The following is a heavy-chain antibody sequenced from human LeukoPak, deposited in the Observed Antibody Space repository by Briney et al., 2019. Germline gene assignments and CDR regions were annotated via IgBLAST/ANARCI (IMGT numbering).Heavy chain of an antibody. V-gene: IGHV3-20*04. CDR3: ARGFDGNFDY. D-gene: IGHD3-9*01. Sequence: GGSLRLSCAASGFTFDDYGMSWVRQAPGKGLEWVSGVNWNGDNTDYVDSVKGRFTISRDNAKNSLYLQMNSLRAEDTALYYCARGFDGNFDYWGRGTLVTVSP. J-gene: IGHJ4*02. CDR1: GFTFDDYG. CDR2: VNWNGDNT.